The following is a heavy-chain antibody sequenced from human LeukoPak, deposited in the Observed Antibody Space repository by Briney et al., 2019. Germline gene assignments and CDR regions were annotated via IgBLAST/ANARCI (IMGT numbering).Heavy chain of an antibody. Sequence: SVKVSCKASGGTFSSYAISWGRQAPGQGLEWMGGIIPIFGTANYAQKFQGRVTITADESTSTAYMELSRLRSEDTAVYYCASYYYDSSGYYPKFDYWGQGTLVTVSS. CDR1: GGTFSSYA. V-gene: IGHV1-69*13. CDR2: IIPIFGTA. CDR3: ASYYYDSSGYYPKFDY. J-gene: IGHJ4*02. D-gene: IGHD3-22*01.